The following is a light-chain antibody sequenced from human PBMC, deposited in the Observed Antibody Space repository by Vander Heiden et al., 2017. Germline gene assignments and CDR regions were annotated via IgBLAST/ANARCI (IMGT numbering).Light chain of an antibody. CDR3: QQYYSTPRT. V-gene: IGKV4-1*01. CDR1: QSVLYSSNNKNY. Sequence: DIVMTQSPDSLAVSLGERDTLKCKPSQSVLYSSNNKNYLAWYQQKPGQPPKLLIYWAATRESGVPDRFSGSGSGTDFTLTISSLQAEDVAVYYCQQYYSTPRTFGQGTKLEIK. CDR2: WAA. J-gene: IGKJ2*01.